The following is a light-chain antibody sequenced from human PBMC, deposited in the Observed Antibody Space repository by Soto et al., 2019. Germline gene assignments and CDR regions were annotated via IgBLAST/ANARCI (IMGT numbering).Light chain of an antibody. CDR1: QSISRW. Sequence: DIQMTHSPSTLSASVGDRVTITCRSSQSISRWLVWYQQKPGKAPKLLIYAASSLQSGVPSRFSGSGSGTDFTLTISSLQPEDFATYYCQQSYSTPRTLGQGTKVDIK. V-gene: IGKV1-39*01. CDR3: QQSYSTPRT. J-gene: IGKJ1*01. CDR2: AAS.